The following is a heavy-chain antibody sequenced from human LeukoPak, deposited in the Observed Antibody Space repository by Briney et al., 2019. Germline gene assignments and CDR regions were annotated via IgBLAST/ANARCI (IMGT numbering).Heavy chain of an antibody. Sequence: PGGSLRLSCEVSGFTVSNNYLNWVRQATGKGPEWVSVTHSDGTTHYADSVKGRFTISRDNSKNTLYLQMSSLRDEDTAVYYCARPSSLDGSGRYYIDYWGQGTLVTVSS. J-gene: IGHJ4*02. CDR1: GFTVSNNY. D-gene: IGHD3-10*01. CDR3: ARPSSLDGSGRYYIDY. V-gene: IGHV3-66*01. CDR2: THSDGTT.